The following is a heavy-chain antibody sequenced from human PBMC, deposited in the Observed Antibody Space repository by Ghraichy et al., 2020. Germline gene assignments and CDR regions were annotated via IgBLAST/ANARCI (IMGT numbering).Heavy chain of an antibody. CDR2: IYWDDDK. D-gene: IGHD3-22*01. CDR1: GFSLSTSGVG. Sequence: SGPTLVKPTQTLTLTCTFSGFSLSTSGVGVGWIRQPPGKALEWLALIYWDDDKRYSPSLKSRLTITKDTSKNQVVFTMANMDPVDTATYYCAHIGDSSGNYLKYYFDYWGQGILVTVSS. CDR3: AHIGDSSGNYLKYYFDY. J-gene: IGHJ4*02. V-gene: IGHV2-5*02.